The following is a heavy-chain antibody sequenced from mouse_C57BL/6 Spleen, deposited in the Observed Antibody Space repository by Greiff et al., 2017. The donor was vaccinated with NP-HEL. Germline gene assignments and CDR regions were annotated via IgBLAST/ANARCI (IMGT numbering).Heavy chain of an antibody. Sequence: QVQLQQSGAELVRPGTSVKVSCKASGYAFTNYLIEWVKQRPGQGLEWIGVINPGSGGTNYNEKFKGKATLTADKSSSTAYMQLSSLTSEDSAVYFCARAGTAQARFAYWGQGTLVTVSA. D-gene: IGHD3-2*02. CDR2: INPGSGGT. V-gene: IGHV1-54*01. CDR1: GYAFTNYL. J-gene: IGHJ3*01. CDR3: ARAGTAQARFAY.